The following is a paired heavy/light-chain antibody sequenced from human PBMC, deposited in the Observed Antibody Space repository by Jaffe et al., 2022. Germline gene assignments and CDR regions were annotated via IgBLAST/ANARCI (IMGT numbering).Heavy chain of an antibody. Sequence: QVRLVQSESELKKPGASVKVSCKASGYRFTMYTMNWVRQAPGQGPQYMGCIDTNTGNSTYAQGFTGRFVFSLDTSGSTAYLQISSLKTEDTAIYYCARVIAVYGGSLGYWGQGTLVTVSS. V-gene: IGHV7-4-1*02. J-gene: IGHJ4*02. CDR3: ARVIAVYGGSLGY. D-gene: IGHD4-17*01. CDR2: IDTNTGNS. CDR1: GYRFTMYT.
Light chain of an antibody. CDR1: SSDVGVHKS. CDR3: SSHTDTNWV. J-gene: IGLJ3*02. V-gene: IGLV2-14*03. CDR2: DVS. Sequence: QSALSQPASVSGSPGQSITISCTGKSSDVGVHKSVSWYQQHPGKAPKLMIYDVSDRPAGISDRFSGSKSGNTASLTISGLQAEDEADYYCSSHTDTNWVFGGGTKVTVL.